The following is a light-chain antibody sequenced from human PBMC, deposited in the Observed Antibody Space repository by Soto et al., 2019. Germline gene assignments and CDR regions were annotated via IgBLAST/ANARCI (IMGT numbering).Light chain of an antibody. Sequence: DIQMTQSPSTLSAKMGDRVTITCRASQSVSTWLAWYQQKPGKAPQVLISMASTLESGVPSRFSGSGSGTEFTLTISSLQPDDFATYYCQQYNSYLYTFGQGTKVDI. CDR2: MAS. CDR1: QSVSTW. J-gene: IGKJ2*01. CDR3: QQYNSYLYT. V-gene: IGKV1-5*03.